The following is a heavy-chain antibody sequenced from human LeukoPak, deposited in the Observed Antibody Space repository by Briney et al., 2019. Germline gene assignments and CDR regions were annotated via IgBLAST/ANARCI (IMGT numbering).Heavy chain of an antibody. CDR3: ANGPRYCSGGSCTRADY. J-gene: IGHJ4*02. D-gene: IGHD2-15*01. CDR2: MSYDGSNK. Sequence: PGRSLRLSCAASGFTFSSYGMHWVRQAPGKGLEWVAVMSYDGSNKYYADSVKGRFTISRDNSKNTLYLQMNSLRAEDTAVYYCANGPRYCSGGSCTRADYWGQGTLVTVSS. CDR1: GFTFSSYG. V-gene: IGHV3-30*18.